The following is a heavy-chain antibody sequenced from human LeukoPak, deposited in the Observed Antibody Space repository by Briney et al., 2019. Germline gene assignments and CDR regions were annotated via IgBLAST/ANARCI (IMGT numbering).Heavy chain of an antibody. J-gene: IGHJ2*01. V-gene: IGHV4-59*01. CDR2: VYRSGNT. CDR1: GGSISQYY. Sequence: PSETLSLTCTLSGGSISQYYWSWIRQPPGKGPGWIGYVYRSGNTNYNPSLKSRVTISVDTSKNHFSLNRTSVTAADTAVYYCARVKDFAYSFFDLWGRGTLVTVSS. CDR3: ARVKDFAYSFFDL.